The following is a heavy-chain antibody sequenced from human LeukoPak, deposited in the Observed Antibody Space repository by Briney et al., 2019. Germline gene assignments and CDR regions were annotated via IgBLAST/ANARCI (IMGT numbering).Heavy chain of an antibody. CDR3: ARVRSDSSGWYEFYY. V-gene: IGHV3-23*01. CDR1: GFTFSTNT. CDR2: IVGSSGST. J-gene: IGHJ4*02. Sequence: PGGSLRLSCAASGFTFSTNTMTWVRQAPGKGLEWVSTIVGSSGSTYYADSVKGRFTISRDNSKNTLSLQMSSLRAEDTAVYYCARVRSDSSGWYEFYYWGQGTLVTVSS. D-gene: IGHD6-19*01.